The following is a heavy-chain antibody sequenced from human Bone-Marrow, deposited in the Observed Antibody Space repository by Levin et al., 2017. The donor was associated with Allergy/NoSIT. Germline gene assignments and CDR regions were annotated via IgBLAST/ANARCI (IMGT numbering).Heavy chain of an antibody. V-gene: IGHV3-23*01. CDR3: AKVWSAQKYTMIGFDY. Sequence: HGESLKISCAASGFTFSSYAMSWVRQAPGKGLEWVSAISGSGGSTYYADSVKGRFTISRDNSKNTLYLQMNSLRAEDTAVYYCAKVWSAQKYTMIGFDYWGQGTLVTVSS. CDR1: GFTFSSYA. J-gene: IGHJ4*02. D-gene: IGHD3-22*01. CDR2: ISGSGGST.